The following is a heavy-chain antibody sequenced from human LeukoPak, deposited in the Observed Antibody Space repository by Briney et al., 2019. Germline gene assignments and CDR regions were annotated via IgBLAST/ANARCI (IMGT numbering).Heavy chain of an antibody. J-gene: IGHJ5*02. V-gene: IGHV1-69*13. Sequence: SVKVSCKASGGTFSSYAISWVRQAPGQGLEWMGGIIPIFGTADYAQKFQGRVTITADESTSTAYMELSSLRSEDTAVYYCARSYGGSWTHNWFDPWGQGTLVTVSS. CDR1: GGTFSSYA. CDR2: IIPIFGTA. D-gene: IGHD2-15*01. CDR3: ARSYGGSWTHNWFDP.